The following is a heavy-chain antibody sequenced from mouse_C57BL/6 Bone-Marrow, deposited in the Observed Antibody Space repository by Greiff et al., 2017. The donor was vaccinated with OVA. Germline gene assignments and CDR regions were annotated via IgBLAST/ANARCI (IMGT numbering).Heavy chain of an antibody. CDR2: INYDGSST. CDR1: GFTFSDYY. Sequence: EVQLVESEGGLVQPGSSMKLSCTASGFTFSDYYMAWVRQVPEKGLEWVANINYDGSSTYYLDSLKSRFIISRDNAKNILYLQMSSLKSEDTATYYCARGETGMGYFDVWGTGTTVTVSS. CDR3: ARGETGMGYFDV. J-gene: IGHJ1*03. D-gene: IGHD4-1*01. V-gene: IGHV5-16*01.